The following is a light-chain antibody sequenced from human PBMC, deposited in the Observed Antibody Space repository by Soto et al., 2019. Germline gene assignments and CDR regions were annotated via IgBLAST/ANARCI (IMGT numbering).Light chain of an antibody. V-gene: IGLV1-40*01. CDR2: GNT. J-gene: IGLJ1*01. Sequence: SVLTQPPSVSGAPGQRVTISCTGSSSNIGADNGVHWYQQLPGTAPKLLIYGNTNRPSGVPDRFSGSKSGTSASLAITGLQADDEADYYCHSYDSSLNGHVFGTGTKLTVL. CDR3: HSYDSSLNGHV. CDR1: SSNIGADNG.